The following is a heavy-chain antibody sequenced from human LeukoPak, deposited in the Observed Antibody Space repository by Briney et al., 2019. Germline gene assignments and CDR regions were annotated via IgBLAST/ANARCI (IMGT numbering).Heavy chain of an antibody. Sequence: GESLKISCKGSGYSFTTYWIGWVREMPGKGLEWLGIIYPGDSDTRYSPSFQGQVTISADKSTTTAYLQWSSLKAADTAIYYCARRGGSLHYFDYWGQGSLVTVSS. CDR2: IYPGDSDT. CDR3: ARRGGSLHYFDY. J-gene: IGHJ4*02. CDR1: GYSFTTYW. D-gene: IGHD2-15*01. V-gene: IGHV5-51*01.